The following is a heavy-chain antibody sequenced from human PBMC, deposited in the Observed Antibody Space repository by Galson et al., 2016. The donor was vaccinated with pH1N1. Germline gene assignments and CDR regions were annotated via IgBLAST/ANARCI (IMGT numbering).Heavy chain of an antibody. V-gene: IGHV4-59*01. CDR3: AKSVAARPPYMDV. D-gene: IGHD6-6*01. J-gene: IGHJ6*03. CDR2: IYYSADYSGST. CDR1: GGSISSYY. Sequence: LSLTCSVSGGSISSYYWSYIRQPPGKGLEWIGYIYYSADYSGSTNYNPSLKSRVTISVDTSKNQPSLKLRSVTAADTAVYYCAKSVAARPPYMDVWGKGTTVTVSS.